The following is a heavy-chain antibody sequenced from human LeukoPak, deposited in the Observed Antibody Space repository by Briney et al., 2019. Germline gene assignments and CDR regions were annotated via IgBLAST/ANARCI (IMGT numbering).Heavy chain of an antibody. Sequence: GGSLRLSCAASGITLSDHYMDWVRQAPGKGLEWVAHSSYDRTTIYYADSVKDRFTISRDNAKNSLYLQMNSLRDEDTAVYYCARWEGSGWHLAWGQGTLVTVSS. CDR1: GITLSDHY. D-gene: IGHD6-19*01. V-gene: IGHV3-11*04. J-gene: IGHJ5*02. CDR2: SSYDRTTI. CDR3: ARWEGSGWHLA.